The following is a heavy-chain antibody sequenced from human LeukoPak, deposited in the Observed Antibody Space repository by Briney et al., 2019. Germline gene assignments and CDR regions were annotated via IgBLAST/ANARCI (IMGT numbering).Heavy chain of an antibody. CDR1: GCSISSYY. V-gene: IGHV4-59*01. J-gene: IGHJ3*02. D-gene: IGHD3-10*01. CDR3: AGEGMVRGADI. Sequence: ETLSLTCTVSGCSISSYYWSWIRQPPGKGLEWIGDIYYSGSTNYNPSLKSRVTISVDTSKNQFSLKLSSVTAADTAVYYCAGEGMVRGADIWGQGTMVTVSS. CDR2: IYYSGST.